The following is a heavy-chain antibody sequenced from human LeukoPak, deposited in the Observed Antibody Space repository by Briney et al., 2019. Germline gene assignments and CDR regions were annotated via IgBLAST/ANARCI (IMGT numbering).Heavy chain of an antibody. D-gene: IGHD3-22*01. CDR1: GFPFSSYV. Sequence: AGSLRLSCAASGFPFSSYVMSWVRQAPGKGLEWVSTITGSDARTVYADSVKGRFTISRDNSRDTLFLQMNSLRAEDTAVYFCARRDSPGPYYFDYWGQGTLVTVST. CDR2: ITGSDART. V-gene: IGHV3-23*01. CDR3: ARRDSPGPYYFDY. J-gene: IGHJ4*02.